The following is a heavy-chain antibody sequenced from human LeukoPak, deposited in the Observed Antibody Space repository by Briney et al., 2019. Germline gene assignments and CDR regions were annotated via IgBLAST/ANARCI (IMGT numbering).Heavy chain of an antibody. Sequence: GSLRLSCAASGFTFDDFGMHWVRQPPGKGLEWVALISWDGDTTYYADSVEGRFTISRDNSKNYMYLEMKSLKNEDTALYYCAKDVHTVVVPAATQFDFWGQGTLVTVSS. CDR2: ISWDGDTT. V-gene: IGHV3-43*01. CDR1: GFTFDDFG. D-gene: IGHD2-2*01. J-gene: IGHJ4*02. CDR3: AKDVHTVVVPAATQFDF.